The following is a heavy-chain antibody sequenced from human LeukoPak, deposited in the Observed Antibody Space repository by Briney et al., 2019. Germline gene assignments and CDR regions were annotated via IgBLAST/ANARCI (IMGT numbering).Heavy chain of an antibody. D-gene: IGHD6-19*01. J-gene: IGHJ4*02. CDR2: ISSNGGNT. CDR1: GFTFSSYA. V-gene: IGHV3-23*01. Sequence: GGSLRLSCAASGFTFSSYAMTWVRQVPGKGLEWVSTISSNGGNTYNADSVKGRFTISRDNSKNTLYLQMNSLRAEDTAVYYCARRAASSGYYFDQWGQGTLVTVSS. CDR3: ARRAASSGYYFDQ.